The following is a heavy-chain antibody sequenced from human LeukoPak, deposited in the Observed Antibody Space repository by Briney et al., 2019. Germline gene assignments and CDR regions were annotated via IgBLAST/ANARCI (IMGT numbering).Heavy chain of an antibody. CDR2: IIPIFGTA. CDR3: AKVQGPGVPTLIVHFDY. Sequence: SVKVSCKASGGTFSSYAISWVRQAPGQGLEGMGGIIPIFGTANYAQKFQGRVTITADKSTSTAYMELSSLRSEDTAVYYCAKVQGPGVPTLIVHFDYWGQGTLVTVSS. V-gene: IGHV1-69*06. J-gene: IGHJ4*02. CDR1: GGTFSSYA. D-gene: IGHD3-22*01.